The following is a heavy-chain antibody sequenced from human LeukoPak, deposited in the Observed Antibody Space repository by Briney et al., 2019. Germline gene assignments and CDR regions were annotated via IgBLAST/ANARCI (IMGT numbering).Heavy chain of an antibody. CDR3: TRGDSYGQTFDY. CDR1: GFTFSGSA. CDR2: IRSKANSYAT. J-gene: IGHJ4*02. V-gene: IGHV3-73*01. D-gene: IGHD5-18*01. Sequence: GGSLRLSCTASGFTFSGSAMHWVRQASGKGLEWVGRIRSKANSYATAYAASVKGRFTISRDDSKNTAYLQMNSLKTEDTAVYYCTRGDSYGQTFDYWGQGTLVTVSS.